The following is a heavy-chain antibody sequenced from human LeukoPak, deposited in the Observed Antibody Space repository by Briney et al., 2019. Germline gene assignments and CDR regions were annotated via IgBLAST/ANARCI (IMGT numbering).Heavy chain of an antibody. D-gene: IGHD2/OR15-2a*01. CDR2: INPNSGGT. CDR1: GYTFTGYY. CDR3: ARVISRTLYNWFDP. J-gene: IGHJ5*02. V-gene: IGHV1-2*02. Sequence: ASVKVSCKASGYTFTGYYMHWVRQAPGQGLEWMGWINPNSGGTNYAQKFQGRVTMTRDTSISTAYMELSRLRSDDTAVYYCARVISRTLYNWFDPWGLGTLVTVSS.